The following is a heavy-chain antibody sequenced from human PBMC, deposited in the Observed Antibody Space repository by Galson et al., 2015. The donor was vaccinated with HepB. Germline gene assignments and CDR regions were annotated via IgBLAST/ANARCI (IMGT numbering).Heavy chain of an antibody. V-gene: IGHV1-2*06. CDR1: GYTFTGYY. J-gene: IGHJ4*02. Sequence: TVKVSCQASGYTFTGYYMHWARQAPGQGLEWMGRINPNSGGTNYAQKFQGRVTMTRDTSISTAYMELSRLRSDDTAVYYCARGGHLGALSSFDYWGQGTLVTVSS. CDR3: ARGGHLGALSSFDY. D-gene: IGHD3-16*02. CDR2: INPNSGGT.